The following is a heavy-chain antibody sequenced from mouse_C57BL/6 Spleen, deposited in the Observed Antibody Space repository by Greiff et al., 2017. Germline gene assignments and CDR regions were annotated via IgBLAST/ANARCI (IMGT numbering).Heavy chain of an antibody. CDR2: IDPSDSYT. J-gene: IGHJ2*01. V-gene: IGHV1-50*01. CDR1: GYTFTSYW. CDR3: ARRGVSTYYFDY. D-gene: IGHD2-3*01. Sequence: QVQLQQPGAELVKPGASVKLSCKASGYTFTSYWMQWVKQRPGQGLEWIGEIDPSDSYTNYNQKFKGKATLTVDTSSSAAYMQLSSLTSEDSAVYDCARRGVSTYYFDYWGQGTTLTVSS.